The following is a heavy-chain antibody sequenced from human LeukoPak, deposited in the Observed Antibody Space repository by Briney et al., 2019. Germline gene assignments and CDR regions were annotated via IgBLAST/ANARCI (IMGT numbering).Heavy chain of an antibody. CDR2: LYNSGNP. J-gene: IGHJ4*02. CDR3: ARTTVTSIAFDY. Sequence: SETLSLTCTVSGGSISTYYWSWFRQPPGKRLEWIGYLYNSGNPNYNPSLKSRVTISVDTSKNQFSLKVSSVTAADMAVYYCARTTVTSIAFDYWGQGTLVTVSS. CDR1: GGSISTYY. V-gene: IGHV4-59*01. D-gene: IGHD4-11*01.